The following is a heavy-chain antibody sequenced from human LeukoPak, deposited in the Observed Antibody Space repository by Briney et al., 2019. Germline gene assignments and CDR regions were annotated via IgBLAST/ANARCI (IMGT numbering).Heavy chain of an antibody. J-gene: IGHJ6*02. V-gene: IGHV3-53*01. CDR2: IYSGGST. CDR1: GFTVSSNY. Sequence: PGGSLRLSCAASGFTVSSNYMSWVRQAPGKGLEWVSVIYSGGSTYYADSVKGRFTISRDNSKNTLYLQMNSLRAEDTAVYYCARDFRIAVAGEGYGMDVWGQGTTVTVSS. D-gene: IGHD6-19*01. CDR3: ARDFRIAVAGEGYGMDV.